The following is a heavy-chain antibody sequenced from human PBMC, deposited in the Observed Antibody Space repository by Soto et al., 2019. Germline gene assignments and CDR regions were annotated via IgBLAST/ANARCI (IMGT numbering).Heavy chain of an antibody. CDR3: VKFRGQSYSYFHRDV. Sequence: EVQLLESGGGLVQPGGSLRLACAASGFNFGTYAMGWVRQAPGRGLEWVSSAGSGSSRYYADSVRGRFTVSGDTAKSTLYLEMSSLRAEDTALCFCVKFRGQSYSYFHRDVWGKGTTVTVSS. J-gene: IGHJ6*03. CDR2: SAGSGSSR. V-gene: IGHV3-23*01. CDR1: GFNFGTYA.